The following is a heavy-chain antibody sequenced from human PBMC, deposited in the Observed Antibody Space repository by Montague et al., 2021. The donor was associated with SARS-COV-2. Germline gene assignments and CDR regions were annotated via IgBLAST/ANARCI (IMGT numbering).Heavy chain of an antibody. J-gene: IGHJ4*02. CDR3: ARGHLSVSMIVVVFTSASYFFVF. V-gene: IGHV4-34*01. Sequence: SETLSLTCGVYGGSFGDDHWSWIRQPPGKGLEWIGDIKQSGSTNYNPSLKSRVTISVDTFRNQFALKLTSVTAADTAVYFCARGHLSVSMIVVVFTSASYFFVFWGQGAVVAVSS. CDR2: IKQSGST. CDR1: GGSFGDDH. D-gene: IGHD3-22*01.